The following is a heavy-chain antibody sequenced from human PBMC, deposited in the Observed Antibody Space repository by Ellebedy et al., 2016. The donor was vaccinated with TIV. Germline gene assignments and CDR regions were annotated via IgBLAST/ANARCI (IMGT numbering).Heavy chain of an antibody. CDR2: IKQDGSET. V-gene: IGHV3-7*01. D-gene: IGHD6-25*01. J-gene: IGHJ6*02. CDR1: AFTFSRYW. CDR3: ARVRLRLGDGMDV. Sequence: PAGSLRLSCVASAFTFSRYWMSWARQAPGKGLEWVANIKQDGSETYYVDSVKGRFTISRDNANNSLYLQMHSLRTEDTAVYYCARVRLRLGDGMDVWGQGTTVTVSS.